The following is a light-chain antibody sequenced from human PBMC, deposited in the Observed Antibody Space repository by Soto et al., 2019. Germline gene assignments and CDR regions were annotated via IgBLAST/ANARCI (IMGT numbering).Light chain of an antibody. CDR3: QQRSNWPPGGP. CDR2: DAS. CDR1: QSVSSY. Sequence: EIVLTQSPATLSLSPGERATLSCRASQSVSSYLAWYQQKPGQAPRLLIYDASNRATGIPARFSGSGSGTDFTLTISSLEPEDFAVYYCQQRSNWPPGGPVGGGTKVEIK. V-gene: IGKV3-11*01. J-gene: IGKJ4*01.